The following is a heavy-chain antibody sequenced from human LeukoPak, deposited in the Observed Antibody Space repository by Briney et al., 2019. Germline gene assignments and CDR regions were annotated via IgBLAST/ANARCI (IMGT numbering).Heavy chain of an antibody. V-gene: IGHV4-59*12. Sequence: SETLSLTCTVSGGSISSYYWSWIRQPPGKGLEWIGYIYYSGSTNYNPSLKSRVTISVDTSKNQFSLKLSSVTAADTAVYYCARDSSGYLLYYWGQGTLVTVSS. CDR2: IYYSGST. J-gene: IGHJ4*02. CDR3: ARDSSGYLLYY. D-gene: IGHD3-22*01. CDR1: GGSISSYY.